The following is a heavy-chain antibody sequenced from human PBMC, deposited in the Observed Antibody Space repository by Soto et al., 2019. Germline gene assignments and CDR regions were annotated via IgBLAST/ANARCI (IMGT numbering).Heavy chain of an antibody. D-gene: IGHD3-22*01. V-gene: IGHV1-69*06. J-gene: IGHJ6*02. CDR2: IIPIFGTA. Sequence: SVKVSCKASGGTFSSYAISWGRQAPGQGLEWMGGIIPIFGTANSAQKCQGRVTITADKSTSTAYMELSSLRSEDTAVYYCASGREKYYDSSGYLAAGFGMDVWGQGTTVTVSS. CDR1: GGTFSSYA. CDR3: ASGREKYYDSSGYLAAGFGMDV.